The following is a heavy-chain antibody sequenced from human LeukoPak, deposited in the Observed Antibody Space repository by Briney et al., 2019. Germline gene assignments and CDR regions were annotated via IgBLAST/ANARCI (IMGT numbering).Heavy chain of an antibody. Sequence: KPSETLSLTCTVSGGSISSSSYYWGWIRQPPGKGLEWIGSIYHSGSTYYNPSLKSRVTISVDTSKNQFSLKLSSVTAADTAVYYCARVLAGAFDIWGQGTMVTVSS. D-gene: IGHD3-10*01. CDR1: GGSISSSSYY. V-gene: IGHV4-39*07. CDR2: IYHSGST. CDR3: ARVLAGAFDI. J-gene: IGHJ3*02.